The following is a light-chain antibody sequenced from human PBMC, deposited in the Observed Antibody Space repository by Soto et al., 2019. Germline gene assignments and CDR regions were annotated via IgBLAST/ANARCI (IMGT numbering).Light chain of an antibody. CDR1: SSDVGGYNY. J-gene: IGLJ1*01. CDR2: DVS. CDR3: SSYTTSSTYV. Sequence: QSALTQPASVSGSPGQSITLSCIGTSSDVGGYNYVSWYQQHPGKAPKLMIYDVSNRPSGVSNRFSVSKSDNTASLTISGLQAEDEADYSCSSYTTSSTYVFGTGTKLTVL. V-gene: IGLV2-14*01.